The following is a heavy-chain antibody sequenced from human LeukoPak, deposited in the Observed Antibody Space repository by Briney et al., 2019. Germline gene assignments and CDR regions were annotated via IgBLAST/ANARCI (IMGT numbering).Heavy chain of an antibody. CDR3: ARRFHADFDY. D-gene: IGHD3-3*01. J-gene: IGHJ4*02. V-gene: IGHV4-59*12. CDR1: GGSISSYY. CDR2: IYYSGST. Sequence: SETLSLTCTVSGGSISSYYWSWIRQPPGKGLEWIGYIYYSGSTNYNPSLKSRVTISVDTSKNQFSLKLSSVTAADTAVYYCARRFHADFDYWGQGTLVTVSS.